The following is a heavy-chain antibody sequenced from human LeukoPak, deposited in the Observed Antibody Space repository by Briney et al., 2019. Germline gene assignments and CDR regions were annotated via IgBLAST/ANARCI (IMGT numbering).Heavy chain of an antibody. V-gene: IGHV3-20*04. J-gene: IGHJ6*03. CDR2: INWSGGST. CDR1: GFTFDDYG. D-gene: IGHD6-19*01. Sequence: GGSLRLSCAASGFTFDDYGMSWVRQAPGKGLEWVSGINWSGGSTGYADSVKGRFTISRDNAKNSLYLQMNSLRAEDTALYYCARYSSGWYFHYYYYMDVWGKGTTVTVSS. CDR3: ARYSSGWYFHYYYYMDV.